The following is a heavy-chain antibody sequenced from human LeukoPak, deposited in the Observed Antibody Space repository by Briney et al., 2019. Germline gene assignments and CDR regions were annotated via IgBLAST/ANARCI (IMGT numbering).Heavy chain of an antibody. V-gene: IGHV4-59*01. Sequence: PSETLSLTCTVSGGSISSYYWSWIRQPPGKGLEWIGYIYYSGSTNYNPSLKSRVTISVDPSKNQFSLKLSSVTAADTAVYYCARGRPRTWPFDYWGQGTLVTVSS. J-gene: IGHJ4*02. D-gene: IGHD3/OR15-3a*01. CDR3: ARGRPRTWPFDY. CDR2: IYYSGST. CDR1: GGSISSYY.